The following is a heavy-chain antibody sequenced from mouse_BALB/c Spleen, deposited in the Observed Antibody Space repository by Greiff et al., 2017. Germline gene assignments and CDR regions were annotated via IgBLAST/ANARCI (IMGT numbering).Heavy chain of an antibody. D-gene: IGHD1-1*01. CDR1: GFTFSSFG. CDR3: AREGYFGSRYFDV. V-gene: IGHV5-17*02. CDR2: ISSGSSTI. Sequence: EVKVVESGGGLVQPGGSRKLSCAASGFTFSSFGMHWVRQAPEKGLEWVAYISSGSSTIYYADTVKGRFTISRDNPKNTLFLQMTSLRSEDTAMYYCAREGYFGSRYFDVWGAGTTVTVSS. J-gene: IGHJ1*01.